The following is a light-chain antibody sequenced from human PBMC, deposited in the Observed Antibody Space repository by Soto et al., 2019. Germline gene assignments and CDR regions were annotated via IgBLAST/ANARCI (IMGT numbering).Light chain of an antibody. CDR2: DAS. J-gene: IGKJ5*01. CDR3: QQYDNLPT. Sequence: EIKMTQSHSSLSDPVGDRVTLISKAGQDISNHLNWYQQKPGKAPKLLIYDASNLETGVPSRFSGSGSGTDFTFTISSLQPEDIATYYCQQYDNLPTFGQGTRLEIK. V-gene: IGKV1-33*01. CDR1: QDISNH.